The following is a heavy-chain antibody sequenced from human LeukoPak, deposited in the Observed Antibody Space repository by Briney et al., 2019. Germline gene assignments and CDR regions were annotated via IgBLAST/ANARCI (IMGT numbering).Heavy chain of an antibody. CDR1: GFSLSTSGVG. V-gene: IGHV2-5*01. CDR2: IYWNDDK. D-gene: IGHD3-3*02. Sequence: GAGPTRVNPTQILTPTCTFSGFSLSTSGVGVGWIRQPPGKALEWLALIYWNDDKRYSPSLKSRLTITKDTSKNQVVLTMTNMAPVDTATYSCAHSTFLEWLRAQDAFDIWGQGTMVTVSS. CDR3: AHSTFLEWLRAQDAFDI. J-gene: IGHJ3*02.